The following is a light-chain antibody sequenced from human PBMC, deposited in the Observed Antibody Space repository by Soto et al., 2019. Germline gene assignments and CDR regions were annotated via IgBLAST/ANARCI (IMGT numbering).Light chain of an antibody. CDR2: DAS. J-gene: IGKJ4*01. V-gene: IGKV3-11*01. CDR1: QSIRRS. Sequence: EIVLTQSPATLSLSPGERATLSCRASQSIRRSLAWYQQKPGQAPRLLIYDASSRATGIPARFSASGSGTDFTLSISSVEPEDFAVYYFQQGSLWPTFGGGTKVEI. CDR3: QQGSLWPT.